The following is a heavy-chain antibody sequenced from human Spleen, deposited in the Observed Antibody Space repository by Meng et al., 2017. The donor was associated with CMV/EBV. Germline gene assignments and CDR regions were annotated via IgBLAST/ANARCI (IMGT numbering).Heavy chain of an antibody. Sequence: SETLSLTCTVSGGSISSSSYYWGWIRQPPGKGLEWIGSIYYNGSTYYNPSLKSRVTISVDTSKNQFSLKLNSVTAADTAVYYCARVSQIPVPYYFDYWGQGTRVTVSS. CDR3: ARVSQIPVPYYFDY. D-gene: IGHD2-2*01. V-gene: IGHV4-39*07. J-gene: IGHJ4*02. CDR1: GGSISSSSYY. CDR2: IYYNGST.